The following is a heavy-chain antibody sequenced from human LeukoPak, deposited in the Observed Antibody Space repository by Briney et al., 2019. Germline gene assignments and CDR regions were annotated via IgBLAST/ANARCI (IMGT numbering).Heavy chain of an antibody. Sequence: SETLSLTCIVSGGSISSYYWSWSRQSPGKGLEWIAYIYSGGSTNYNPSLKSRVTISVDTSKSHFSLKLNSVTAADTAVYYCARVGACSGGSCYEDSWGQGTLVTVSS. CDR1: GGSISSYY. D-gene: IGHD2-15*01. J-gene: IGHJ4*02. V-gene: IGHV4-59*01. CDR2: IYSGGST. CDR3: ARVGACSGGSCYEDS.